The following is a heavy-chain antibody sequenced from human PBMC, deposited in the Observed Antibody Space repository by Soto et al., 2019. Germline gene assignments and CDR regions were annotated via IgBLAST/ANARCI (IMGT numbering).Heavy chain of an antibody. D-gene: IGHD2-8*01. CDR2: INPKSGGT. J-gene: IGHJ6*01. V-gene: IGHV1-2*04. CDR1: RYSFTDYH. Sequence: XSVKVSCKASRYSFTDYHIHWVRQAPGQGLEWLGRINPKSGGTSTAQKFQGWVTMTRDRSISTVYMELTRLRSDDTAVYFCARGHSTDCSNGVCSFFYNHEMDVWGQGTTVTVYS. CDR3: ARGHSTDCSNGVCSFFYNHEMDV.